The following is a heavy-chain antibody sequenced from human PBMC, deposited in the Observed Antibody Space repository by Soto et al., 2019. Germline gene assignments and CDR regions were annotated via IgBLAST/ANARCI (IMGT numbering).Heavy chain of an antibody. J-gene: IGHJ5*02. CDR1: GGTFSSYR. CDR3: ARSDYDFRSGYHKVSGWFDP. CDR2: IVPIYRTA. D-gene: IGHD3-3*01. Sequence: SVKVSCKASGGTFSSYRINWVRQAPGQGLEWVGGIVPIYRTADYAQKFQGRVTITADESTSTAYMELSSLRSEDTAVYYCARSDYDFRSGYHKVSGWFDPWGQGTLVTVSS. V-gene: IGHV1-69*13.